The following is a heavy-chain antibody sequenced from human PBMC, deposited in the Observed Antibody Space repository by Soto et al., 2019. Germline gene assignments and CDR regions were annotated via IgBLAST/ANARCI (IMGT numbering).Heavy chain of an antibody. V-gene: IGHV3-21*01. CDR3: ARENSGSQYFDY. Sequence: GGSLRLCCAACGFTFSSYSMNWVRQAPGKGLEWVSSISSSSYIYYADSVKGRFTISRDNAKNSLYLQMNSLRAEDTAVYYCARENSGSQYFDYWGQGTLVTVSS. CDR2: ISSSSYI. D-gene: IGHD5-12*01. CDR1: GFTFSSYS. J-gene: IGHJ4*02.